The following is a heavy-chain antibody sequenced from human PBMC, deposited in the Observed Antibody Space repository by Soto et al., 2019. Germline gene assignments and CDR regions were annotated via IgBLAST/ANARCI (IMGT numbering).Heavy chain of an antibody. V-gene: IGHV4-59*04. J-gene: IGHJ5*02. Sequence: SETLSLTCTVSGGSINDFYWSWIRQPPGKGLEWIGYIYYTGTTYYSPSLKDRVTISVDTSKNSFSLNLTSVTAADTAVYFCARLVVVAPVANAWGQGTLVTVSS. D-gene: IGHD2-2*01. CDR1: GGSINDFY. CDR2: IYYTGTT. CDR3: ARLVVVAPVANA.